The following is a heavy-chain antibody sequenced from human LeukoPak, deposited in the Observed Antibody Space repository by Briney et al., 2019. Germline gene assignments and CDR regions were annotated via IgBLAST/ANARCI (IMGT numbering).Heavy chain of an antibody. Sequence: SETLSLTCAVYGGSFSGYYWSWIRQPPGKGLEWIGEINHSGSTNYNPSLKSRVTISVGTSKNQFSLKLSSVTAADTAVYYCARTRPFWFDPWGQGTLVTVSS. CDR1: GGSFSGYY. V-gene: IGHV4-34*01. D-gene: IGHD3-16*01. CDR3: ARTRPFWFDP. J-gene: IGHJ5*02. CDR2: INHSGST.